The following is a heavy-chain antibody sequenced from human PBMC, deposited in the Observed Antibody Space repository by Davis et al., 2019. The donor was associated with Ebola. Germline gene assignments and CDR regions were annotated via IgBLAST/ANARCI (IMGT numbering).Heavy chain of an antibody. CDR1: GGAVSSCGYF. J-gene: IGHJ4*02. V-gene: IGHV4-61*08. Sequence: PSETLSLTCAVSGGAVSSCGYFWAWIRQPPGKGLEWVGYIYSSGDIHLSPSLKSRVSMFRDTSKSQFSVALTSVTAADTAVYYCARVGDFQGVYWGQGILVTVSS. CDR3: ARVGDFQGVY. D-gene: IGHD2-8*01. CDR2: IYSSGDI.